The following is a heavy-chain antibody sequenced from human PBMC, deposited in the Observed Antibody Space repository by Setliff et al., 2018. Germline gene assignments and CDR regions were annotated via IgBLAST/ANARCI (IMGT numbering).Heavy chain of an antibody. CDR2: INYSGST. Sequence: KTSETLSLTCAVYGGSSSGYYWSWIRQPPGKGLEWIGEINYSGSTYYNPSLKSRLSISVDASKNQFSLKLTSVTAADTAVYFCARVPHIWFGELVTFDDAFDIWGQGTMVTVSS. J-gene: IGHJ3*02. D-gene: IGHD3-10*01. CDR3: ARVPHIWFGELVTFDDAFDI. V-gene: IGHV4-34*01. CDR1: GGSSSGYY.